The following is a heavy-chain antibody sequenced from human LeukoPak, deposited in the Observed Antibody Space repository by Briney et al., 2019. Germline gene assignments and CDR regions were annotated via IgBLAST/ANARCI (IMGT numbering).Heavy chain of an antibody. CDR3: AKGVVAATGGYYYYYGMDV. J-gene: IGHJ6*02. Sequence: GGSLRLSCAASGFTFSNYAMSWVRQAPGKGLEWVSTISGSGGSTYYADSVKGRVSISRDNSKNTLYLQMNSLRAEDTAVYYCAKGVVAATGGYYYYYGMDVWGQGTTVTVSS. CDR2: ISGSGGST. CDR1: GFTFSNYA. D-gene: IGHD2-15*01. V-gene: IGHV3-23*01.